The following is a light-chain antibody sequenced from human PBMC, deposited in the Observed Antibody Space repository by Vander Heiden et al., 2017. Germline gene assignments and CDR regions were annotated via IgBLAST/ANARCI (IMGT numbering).Light chain of an antibody. V-gene: IGLV3-21*02. CDR3: QVWDTTSDHVL. Sequence: SYALTQPPSVSVAPGQTARITCGTNNIGSKSVHWYQHMPGQAPVSLVYDDGARSSGIPERFSGSRSGNTATLTISKVEVGDEADYYCQVWDTTSDHVLFGGGTKLTVL. CDR1: NIGSKS. CDR2: DDG. J-gene: IGLJ2*01.